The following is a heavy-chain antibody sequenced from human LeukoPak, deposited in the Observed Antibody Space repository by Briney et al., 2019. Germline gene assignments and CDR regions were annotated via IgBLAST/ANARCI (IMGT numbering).Heavy chain of an antibody. D-gene: IGHD3-9*01. CDR3: ARAPANYDILTGYYNTPPYYMDV. CDR1: GGSISSYY. CDR2: IYYSGST. Sequence: SETLSLTCTVSGGSISSYYWSWIRQPPGKGLEWIGYIYYSGSTNYNPSLKGRVTISVDTSKNQFSLKLSSVTAADTAVYYCARAPANYDILTGYYNTPPYYMDVWGKGTTVTISS. V-gene: IGHV4-59*01. J-gene: IGHJ6*03.